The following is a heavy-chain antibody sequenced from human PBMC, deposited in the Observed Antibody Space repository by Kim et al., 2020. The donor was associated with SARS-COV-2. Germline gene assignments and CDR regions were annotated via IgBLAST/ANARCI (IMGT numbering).Heavy chain of an antibody. Sequence: ASVKVSCKASGYTFTSYYMHWVRQAPGQGLEWMGIINPSGGSTSYAQKFPGRVTMTRDTSTSTVYMELSSLRSEDTAVYYCARDQVSSSWYLSYYYYGMDVWGQGTTVTVSS. J-gene: IGHJ6*02. CDR1: GYTFTSYY. CDR3: ARDQVSSSWYLSYYYYGMDV. V-gene: IGHV1-46*01. D-gene: IGHD6-13*01. CDR2: INPSGGST.